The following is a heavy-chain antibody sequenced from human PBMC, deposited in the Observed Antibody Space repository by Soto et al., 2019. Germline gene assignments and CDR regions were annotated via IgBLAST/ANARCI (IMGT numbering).Heavy chain of an antibody. CDR3: ARSIVVVTAADY. CDR2: INAGNGNT. CDR1: GYTFTSYA. J-gene: IGHJ4*02. Sequence: ASVKVSCKASGYTFTSYAMHWVRQAPGQRLEWMGWINAGNGNTKYSQKFQGRVTITRDTSASTAYMELSSLRSEDTAVYYCARSIVVVTAADYWGQRTLDLVSS. V-gene: IGHV1-3*01. D-gene: IGHD2-21*02.